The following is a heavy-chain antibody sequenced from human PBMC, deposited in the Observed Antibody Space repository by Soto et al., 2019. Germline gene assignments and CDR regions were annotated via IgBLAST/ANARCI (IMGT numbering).Heavy chain of an antibody. Sequence: GESLNLSHKGFGCSFTSYWIGWMRQMPRKGLESMGIIYPGDSDTRYSLSFQGQVTLSADKSITIAYLQWSSLNATDTGLYYSARPRMTTGHNWFASWGQGTLVTVSS. V-gene: IGHV5-51*01. CDR3: ARPRMTTGHNWFAS. CDR2: IYPGDSDT. J-gene: IGHJ5*01. CDR1: GCSFTSYW.